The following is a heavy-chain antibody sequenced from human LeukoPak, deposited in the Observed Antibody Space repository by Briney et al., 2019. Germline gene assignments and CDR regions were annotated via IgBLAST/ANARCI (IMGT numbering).Heavy chain of an antibody. D-gene: IGHD3-10*01. V-gene: IGHV3-23*01. J-gene: IGHJ4*02. CDR3: AKVRDGRGSGSYHGYFDY. Sequence: GGSLRLSCAASGFTFSSYAMSWVRQAPGKGLEWVSAISGSGGSTYYADSVKGRFTISRDNSKNTLYLQMNSLRAEDTAVYYCAKVRDGRGSGSYHGYFDYWGQGTLVTVSS. CDR1: GFTFSSYA. CDR2: ISGSGGST.